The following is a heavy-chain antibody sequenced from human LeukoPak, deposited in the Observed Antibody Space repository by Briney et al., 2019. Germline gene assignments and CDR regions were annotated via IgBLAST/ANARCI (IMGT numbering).Heavy chain of an antibody. J-gene: IGHJ1*01. D-gene: IGHD2-15*01. CDR1: GFTFSSYA. CDR3: AREDCSGGSCYFHH. CDR2: INSDGRTT. V-gene: IGHV3-74*01. Sequence: GGSLRLSCAASGFTFSSYAMTWVRQAPGKGLVWVSRINSDGRTTTYADSVKGRFTISRDNAKNTLYLQMNSLRAEDTAVYYCAREDCSGGSCYFHHWGQGTLVTVSS.